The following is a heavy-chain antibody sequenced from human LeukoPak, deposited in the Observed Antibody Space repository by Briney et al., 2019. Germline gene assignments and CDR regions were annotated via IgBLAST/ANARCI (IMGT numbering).Heavy chain of an antibody. Sequence: GGSLRLSCAASGFTFSTYGMHWVRQAPGKGLEWVAVISSDGSKKDYADSVKGRFTISRDNSKNTLYLQMNSLRAEDTAVYYCARGAHKRDDYGGFFDYWGQGTLVTVSS. CDR3: ARGAHKRDDYGGFFDY. D-gene: IGHD4-23*01. CDR1: GFTFSTYG. V-gene: IGHV3-30*12. J-gene: IGHJ4*02. CDR2: ISSDGSKK.